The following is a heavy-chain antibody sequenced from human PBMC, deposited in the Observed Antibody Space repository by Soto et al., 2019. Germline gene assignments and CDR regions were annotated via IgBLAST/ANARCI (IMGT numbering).Heavy chain of an antibody. D-gene: IGHD6-6*01. Sequence: QVQLQESGPGLMKPSQTLSLTCSVSGGSITSGGFFWSWVRQDPGEGLELIAYIYYSGYTYYHPSLKCRLSISMDTSKNQFSLKLSSVTAADTAVYYCARGSSPHYGMDVWGQGTTVTVSS. V-gene: IGHV4-31*03. CDR2: IYYSGYT. CDR1: GGSITSGGFF. J-gene: IGHJ6*02. CDR3: ARGSSPHYGMDV.